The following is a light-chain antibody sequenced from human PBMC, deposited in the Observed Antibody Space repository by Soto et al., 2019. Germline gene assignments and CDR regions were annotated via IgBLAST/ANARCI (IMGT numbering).Light chain of an antibody. Sequence: EIEMTQSQAALSVSPGERATLSCRASQSVAGNLAWYQQKPGHAPRVVIYGASTRAPGIPARFSGSGSGTEFTLTISSLQSEDFAIYHCQQYNDWPLTFGGGTKVDIK. CDR1: QSVAGN. CDR3: QQYNDWPLT. CDR2: GAS. V-gene: IGKV3-15*01. J-gene: IGKJ4*01.